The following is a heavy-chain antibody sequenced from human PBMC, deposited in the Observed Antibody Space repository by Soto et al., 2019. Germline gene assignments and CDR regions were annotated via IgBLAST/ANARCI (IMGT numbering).Heavy chain of an antibody. CDR2: IIPMFGST. CDR1: GGTFSHST. D-gene: IGHD5-12*01. Sequence: GASVKVSCKASGGTFSHSTVAWVRQAPGHRPEWMGMIIPMFGSTNSAQKFRDRVTFSADTYTNTAYMELSSLRSEDTAVYYCATPSGLLGQYSALPDHWGQGTLVTVSS. V-gene: IGHV1-69*08. CDR3: ATPSGLLGQYSALPDH. J-gene: IGHJ4*02.